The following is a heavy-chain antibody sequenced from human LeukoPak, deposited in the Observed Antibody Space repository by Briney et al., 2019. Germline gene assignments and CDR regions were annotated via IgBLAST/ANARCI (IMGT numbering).Heavy chain of an antibody. Sequence: PGGSLRLSCAASGFTFSTYSMNWVRQARGKGLEWGSYISSSSSTIYYADSVKGRFTISRDSAKISLYLQINSLRAEDTAVYYCARYSCYYYSFDYWGQGTLVTVSS. CDR1: GFTFSTYS. V-gene: IGHV3-48*01. J-gene: IGHJ4*02. CDR2: ISSSSSTI. CDR3: ARYSCYYYSFDY. D-gene: IGHD3-22*01.